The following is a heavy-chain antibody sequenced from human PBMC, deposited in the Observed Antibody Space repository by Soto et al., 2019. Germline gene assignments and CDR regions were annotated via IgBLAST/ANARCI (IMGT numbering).Heavy chain of an antibody. Sequence: SETLSLTCTVSGGSISSSSYYWGWIRQPPGKGLEWIGSIYYSGSTYYNPSLKSRVTISVDTSKNQFSLKLSSVTAADTAVYYCARLKLRFLEWPPMPDAFDIWGQGTMVTVSS. CDR2: IYYSGST. CDR1: GGSISSSSYY. D-gene: IGHD3-3*01. CDR3: ARLKLRFLEWPPMPDAFDI. V-gene: IGHV4-39*01. J-gene: IGHJ3*02.